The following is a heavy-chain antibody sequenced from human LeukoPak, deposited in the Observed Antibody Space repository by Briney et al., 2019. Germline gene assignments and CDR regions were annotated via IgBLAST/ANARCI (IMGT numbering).Heavy chain of an antibody. CDR3: ARGSSAWAYNWFDP. V-gene: IGHV4-59*01. Sequence: SSETPSLTCTVSRGSISSYYWSWIRQPPGKGLEWIGYVSYSGNTNYNPSLNSRVTISVDSSKNQFSLKLTSVTAADTAMYYCARGSSAWAYNWFDPWGQGTLVTISS. D-gene: IGHD6-19*01. J-gene: IGHJ5*02. CDR1: RGSISSYY. CDR2: VSYSGNT.